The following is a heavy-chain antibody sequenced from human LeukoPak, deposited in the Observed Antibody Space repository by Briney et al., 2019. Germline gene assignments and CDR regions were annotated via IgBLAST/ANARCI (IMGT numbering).Heavy chain of an antibody. V-gene: IGHV4-4*07. CDR2: IYTSGST. CDR1: GGSFSGYY. D-gene: IGHD3-22*01. J-gene: IGHJ4*02. Sequence: SETLSLTCAVYGGSFSGYYWTWIRQPAGKGLEWIGRIYTSGSTNYNPSLKSRVTMSVDTSKNQFSLKLSSVTAADTAVYYCARDRGYDSSGYAYWGQGTLVTVSS. CDR3: ARDRGYDSSGYAY.